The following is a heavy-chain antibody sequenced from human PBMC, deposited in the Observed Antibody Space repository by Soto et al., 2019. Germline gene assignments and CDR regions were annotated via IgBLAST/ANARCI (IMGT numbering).Heavy chain of an antibody. CDR1: GGSISSSIYY. J-gene: IGHJ5*02. CDR3: ARHLGFRYYDSSGYYYVGWFDP. D-gene: IGHD3-22*01. CDR2: IYYSGST. Sequence: SETLSLTCTVSGGSISSSIYYWGWIRQPPGKGLEWIGSIYYSGSTYYNPSLKSRVTISVDTSKNQFSLKLSSVTAADTAVYYCARHLGFRYYDSSGYYYVGWFDPWGQGTLVTVSS. V-gene: IGHV4-39*01.